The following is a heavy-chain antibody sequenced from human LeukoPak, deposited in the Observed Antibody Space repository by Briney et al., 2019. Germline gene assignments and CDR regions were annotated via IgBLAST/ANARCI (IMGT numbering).Heavy chain of an antibody. V-gene: IGHV3-30-3*01. CDR2: ISYDGSNK. CDR3: ARDRSLDY. CDR1: GFTFSSYA. Sequence: PGGSLRLSCAASGFTFSSYAMHWVRQAPGKGLEWVAVISYDGSNKYYADSVKGRFTISRDNSKNTLYLQMNSLRAEDTAVYYCARDRSLDYWAREPWSPSPQ. J-gene: IGHJ4*02.